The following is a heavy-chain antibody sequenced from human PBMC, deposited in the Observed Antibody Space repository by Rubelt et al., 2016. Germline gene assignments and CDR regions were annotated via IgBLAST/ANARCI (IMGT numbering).Heavy chain of an antibody. Sequence: VRQAPGKGLEWVGAISYSGNTYYNPSLKSRVTITVDTSKNQFSQKLSSVTAADTAVYYCVRLPGYCTSTRCYGNYVMDVWGQGTTVTASS. CDR2: ISYSGNT. D-gene: IGHD2-2*01. CDR3: VRLPGYCTSTRCYGNYVMDV. V-gene: IGHV4-39*01. J-gene: IGHJ6*02.